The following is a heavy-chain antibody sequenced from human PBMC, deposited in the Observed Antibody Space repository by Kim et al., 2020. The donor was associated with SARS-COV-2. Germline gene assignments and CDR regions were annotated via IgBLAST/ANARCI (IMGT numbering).Heavy chain of an antibody. Sequence: GGSLRLSCAASGFTFSSYGMHWVRQAPGKGLEWVAVISYDGSNKYYADSVKGRFTISRDNSKNTLYLQMNSLRAEDTAVYYCAKDPLNGSGSYAADYWGQGTLVTVSS. CDR1: GFTFSSYG. CDR2: ISYDGSNK. CDR3: AKDPLNGSGSYAADY. V-gene: IGHV3-30*18. J-gene: IGHJ4*02. D-gene: IGHD3-10*01.